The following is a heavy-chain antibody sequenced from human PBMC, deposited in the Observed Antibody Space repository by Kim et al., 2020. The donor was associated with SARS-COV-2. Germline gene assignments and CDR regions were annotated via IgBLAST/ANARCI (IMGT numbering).Heavy chain of an antibody. J-gene: IGHJ3*02. CDR1: GGSFSGYN. CDR3: ARRGLGYCSSTSCQRAFDI. D-gene: IGHD2-2*01. V-gene: IGHV4-34*01. CDR2: INHSGST. Sequence: SETLSLTCAVYGGSFSGYNWSWIRQPPGKGLEWIGEINHSGSTNYNPSLKSRVTISGDTTKNQFSLKLSAVTAADTAVYYCARRGLGYCSSTSCQRAFDIWGQGTMVTVSS.